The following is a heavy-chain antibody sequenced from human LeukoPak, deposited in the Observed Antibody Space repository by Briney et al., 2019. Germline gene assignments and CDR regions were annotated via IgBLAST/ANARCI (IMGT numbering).Heavy chain of an antibody. CDR1: GGSFSGYY. CDR2: INHSGST. V-gene: IGHV4-34*01. D-gene: IGHD3-3*01. J-gene: IGHJ4*02. CDR3: ARVSESYIRSGYQYYFDY. Sequence: PSETLSLTCAVYGGSFSGYYWSWIRQPPGKGLEWIGEINHSGSTNYNPSLKSRVTISVDTSKNQFSLKLSSVTAADTAIYYCARVSESYIRSGYQYYFDYWGQGTRVTVSS.